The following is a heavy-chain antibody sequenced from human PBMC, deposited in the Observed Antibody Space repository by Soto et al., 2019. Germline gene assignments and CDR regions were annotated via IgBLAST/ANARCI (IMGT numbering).Heavy chain of an antibody. V-gene: IGHV4-30-4*01. CDR1: GGSISNADYY. CDR2: IHSSGNS. CDR3: ARDGYTSRGGRLFDF. Sequence: SETLSLTCTVSGGSISNADYYWSWIRQPPGKGLEWIGHIHSSGNSYYSPSLKSRFTISVDTSKNQFSLKVNSVTAADTAVYYCARDGYTSRGGRLFDFWGQGTLVTVSS. J-gene: IGHJ4*02. D-gene: IGHD6-13*01.